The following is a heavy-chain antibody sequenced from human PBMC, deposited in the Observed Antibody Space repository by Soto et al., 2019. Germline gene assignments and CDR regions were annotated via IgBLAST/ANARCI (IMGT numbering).Heavy chain of an antibody. J-gene: IGHJ4*02. D-gene: IGHD2-21*02. Sequence: LVESGGGLVHPGESLRLSCEGSGFRFSDHSMNWVRQAPGKGLQWISYISSNGDITYYVDSLKCRFTVSRDNANNSLVLQMNSIRADNTATYFCASLAKGSLVTAWGQGARVTVSS. CDR3: ASLAKGSLVTA. CDR2: ISSNGDIT. V-gene: IGHV3-48*01. CDR1: GFRFSDHS.